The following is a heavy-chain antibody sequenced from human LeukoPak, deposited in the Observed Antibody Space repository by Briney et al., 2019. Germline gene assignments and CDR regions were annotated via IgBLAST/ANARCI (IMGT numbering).Heavy chain of an antibody. V-gene: IGHV3-30*18. CDR2: ISYDGSNK. Sequence: GGSLRLSCAASGFTFSSYGMHWVRQAPGKGLEWVAVISYDGSNKYYADSVKGRFTISRDNSKNTLYLQMNSLRAEDTAVYYCAKDPSTGIQLWFHYWGQGTLVTVSS. CDR3: AKDPSTGIQLWFHY. D-gene: IGHD5-18*01. CDR1: GFTFSSYG. J-gene: IGHJ4*02.